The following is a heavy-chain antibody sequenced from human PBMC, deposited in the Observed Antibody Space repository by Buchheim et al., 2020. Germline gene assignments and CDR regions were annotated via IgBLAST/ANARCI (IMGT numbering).Heavy chain of an antibody. D-gene: IGHD1-26*01. CDR2: MDPGGGST. J-gene: IGHJ4*02. CDR1: GNTFSSHH. V-gene: IGHV1-46*03. Sequence: QVHLVQSGAEVKKPGASVRVSCKASGNTFSSHHVHWVRQAPGQGLEWLGIMDPGGGSTINAQNFQGRVTMTRDTSNSTVDIELSSLTADDTAVYCWARGADSATFYPPDYWGQGTL. CDR3: ARGADSATFYPPDY.